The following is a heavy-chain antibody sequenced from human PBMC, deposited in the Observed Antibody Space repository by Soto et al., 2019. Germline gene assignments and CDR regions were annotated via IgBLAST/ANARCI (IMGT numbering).Heavy chain of an antibody. J-gene: IGHJ6*02. Sequence: SVKVSCKASGGTFSSYAISWVQQAPGQGLEWMGGIIPIFGTANYAQKFQGRVTITADESTSTAYMELSSLRSEDTAVYYCARGYYGGNSGLYYYYYGMDVWGQGTTVTVSS. CDR2: IIPIFGTA. V-gene: IGHV1-69*13. D-gene: IGHD4-17*01. CDR1: GGTFSSYA. CDR3: ARGYYGGNSGLYYYYYGMDV.